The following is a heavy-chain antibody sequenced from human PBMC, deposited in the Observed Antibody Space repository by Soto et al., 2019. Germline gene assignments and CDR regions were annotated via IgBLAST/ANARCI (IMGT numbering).Heavy chain of an antibody. D-gene: IGHD2-15*01. J-gene: IGHJ4*02. CDR3: ARAGFGYCSGGSCDYFDY. Sequence: SETLSLTCTVSGCSISSYYWSWIRQPAGKGLEWIGRIYTSGSTNYNPSLKSRVTMSVDTSKNQFSLKLSSVTAADTAVYYCARAGFGYCSGGSCDYFDYWGQGTLVTVSS. V-gene: IGHV4-4*07. CDR2: IYTSGST. CDR1: GCSISSYY.